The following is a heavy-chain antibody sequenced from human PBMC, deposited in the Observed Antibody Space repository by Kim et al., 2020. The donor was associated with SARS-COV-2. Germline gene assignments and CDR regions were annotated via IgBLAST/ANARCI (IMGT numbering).Heavy chain of an antibody. Sequence: SETLSLTCTVSGSSIGSGYYWGWIRQPPGRGLEWIESISHSGHSYYNPSLQSRVTISVDTSKKQFSLKLKSVTAADTAVYYCARKVVSGWYNFDMWGQGRMVTVSS. J-gene: IGHJ3*02. V-gene: IGHV4-38-2*02. CDR1: GSSIGSGYY. CDR2: ISHSGHS. CDR3: ARKVVSGWYNFDM. D-gene: IGHD6-13*01.